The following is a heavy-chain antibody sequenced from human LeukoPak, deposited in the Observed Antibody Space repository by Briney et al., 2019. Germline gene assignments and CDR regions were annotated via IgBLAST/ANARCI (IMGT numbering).Heavy chain of an antibody. V-gene: IGHV1-3*01. Sequence: ASVKVSCKASGYTFTSYGISWVRQAPGQGLEWMGWINAGNGNTKYSQKFQGRVTITRDTSASTAYMELSSLRSEDTAVYYCARGGYDSSGYWGQGTLVTVSS. CDR3: ARGGYDSSGY. D-gene: IGHD3-22*01. J-gene: IGHJ4*02. CDR2: INAGNGNT. CDR1: GYTFTSYG.